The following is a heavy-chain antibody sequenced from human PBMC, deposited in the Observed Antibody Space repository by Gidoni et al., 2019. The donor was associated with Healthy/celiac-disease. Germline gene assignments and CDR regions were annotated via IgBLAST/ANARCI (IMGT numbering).Heavy chain of an antibody. V-gene: IGHV4-39*01. CDR2: IYYSGST. CDR3: ARYGGAAVAGVGGDWFDP. J-gene: IGHJ5*02. D-gene: IGHD6-19*01. Sequence: QLQLQASGPGLVKPSATLYLPCTVSGGSIRSRSYYWGWIRQPPGKGLEWIGSIYYSGSTYYNPSLKSRVTISVDTSKNQFSLKLSSVTAADTAVYYCARYGGAAVAGVGGDWFDPWGQGTLVTVSS. CDR1: GGSIRSRSYY.